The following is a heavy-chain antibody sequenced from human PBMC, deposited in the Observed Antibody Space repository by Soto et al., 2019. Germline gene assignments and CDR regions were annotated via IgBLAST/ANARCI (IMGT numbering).Heavy chain of an antibody. Sequence: QVQLQESGPGLMKPSQTLSLTCTVSGGSISSGDYYWSWIRQPPGKGLEWIGYIYYSGSTYYNPSLNRRVTLSVDTSKNQFSLKLSSVTAADTAVYYCARADYYYYYGMDVWGQGTTVTVSS. CDR1: GGSISSGDYY. J-gene: IGHJ6*02. CDR3: ARADYYYYYGMDV. V-gene: IGHV4-30-4*01. CDR2: IYYSGST.